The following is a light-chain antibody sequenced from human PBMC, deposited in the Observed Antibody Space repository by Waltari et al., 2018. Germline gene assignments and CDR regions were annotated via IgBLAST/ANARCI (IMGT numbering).Light chain of an antibody. CDR1: NSNIGAGYA. Sequence: QSVLTQPPSVSGAPGQRVTISCTGTNSNIGAGYAVYWYQQLPGAVPKLLIFVKNNRPSGVPDRFSGSKSVSSASLVISGLQAEDEGDDYCQSYDSGLSGKLFGGGTKVAVI. V-gene: IGLV1-40*01. J-gene: IGLJ3*02. CDR2: VKN. CDR3: QSYDSGLSGKL.